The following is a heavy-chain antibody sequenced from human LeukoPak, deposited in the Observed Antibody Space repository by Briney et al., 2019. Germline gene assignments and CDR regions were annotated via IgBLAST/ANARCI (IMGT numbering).Heavy chain of an antibody. CDR2: IYYSGST. D-gene: IGHD3-3*01. Sequence: SQTLSLTCTVSGGSISSGDYYWSWIRQPPGKGLEWIGYIYYSGSTYYNPSLKSRVTISVDTSKNQFSLKLSSVTAADTAVYYCARERKVRFLEWLPQKDAFDIWGQGTMVTVSS. CDR1: GGSISSGDYY. CDR3: ARERKVRFLEWLPQKDAFDI. V-gene: IGHV4-30-4*08. J-gene: IGHJ3*02.